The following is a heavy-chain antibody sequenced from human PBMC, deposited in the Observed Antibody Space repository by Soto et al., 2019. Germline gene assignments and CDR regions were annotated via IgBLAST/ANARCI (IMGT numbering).Heavy chain of an antibody. V-gene: IGHV3-23*01. J-gene: IGHJ6*02. CDR3: ARDLWGYCGTDCYPLDV. D-gene: IGHD2-21*02. Sequence: PGGSLRLSCTASGYTFNSHAMTWVRQAPGKGLEWVSGLSDSGSSTYYADSVKGRFTISRDNFMNTVYLQMNTLRVEDTAVYYCARDLWGYCGTDCYPLDVWGQGTTVTVSS. CDR1: GYTFNSHA. CDR2: LSDSGSST.